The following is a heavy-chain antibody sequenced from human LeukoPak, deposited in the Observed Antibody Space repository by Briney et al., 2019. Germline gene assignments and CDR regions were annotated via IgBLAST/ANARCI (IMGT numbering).Heavy chain of an antibody. Sequence: SETLSPTCVVSGASVSSSHWNWIRQLPGKGLEWIGCLSYTGKTDYNPSLTSRVTISLDTSKNQVSLKLRSVTAADTAVYYCSEGYFEPFDHWGQGTLVTVSS. CDR1: GASVSSSH. D-gene: IGHD2/OR15-2a*01. V-gene: IGHV4-59*02. CDR3: SEGYFEPFDH. J-gene: IGHJ4*02. CDR2: LSYTGKT.